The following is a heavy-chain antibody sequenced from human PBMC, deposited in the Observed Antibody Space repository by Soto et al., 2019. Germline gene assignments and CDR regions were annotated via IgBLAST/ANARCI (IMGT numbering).Heavy chain of an antibody. D-gene: IGHD3-22*01. Sequence: PSETLSLTCTVSGGSISSGGYYWSWIRQHPGKGLEWIGYINYSGSTYYNPSLKSRVTISVDTSKNQFSLKLSSVTAADTAVYYCARDAPPTTMIRQWYYYGMDVWGQGTTVTVSS. CDR3: ARDAPPTTMIRQWYYYGMDV. CDR2: INYSGST. CDR1: GGSISSGGYY. J-gene: IGHJ6*02. V-gene: IGHV4-31*03.